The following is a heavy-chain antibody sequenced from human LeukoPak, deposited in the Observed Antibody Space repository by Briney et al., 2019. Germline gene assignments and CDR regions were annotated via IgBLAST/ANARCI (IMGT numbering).Heavy chain of an antibody. CDR1: GGSISSGTYY. CDR3: ARLRRSSGWSYNWFDP. V-gene: IGHV4-61*02. J-gene: IGHJ5*02. D-gene: IGHD6-19*01. Sequence: SQTLSLTCTVSGGSISSGTYYWSWIRQPAGKALEWIGRINTSGTTNYDPSVKSRVTISVDTSKNQFSLKLSSVTAADTAVYYCARLRRSSGWSYNWFDPWGQGTLVTVSS. CDR2: INTSGTT.